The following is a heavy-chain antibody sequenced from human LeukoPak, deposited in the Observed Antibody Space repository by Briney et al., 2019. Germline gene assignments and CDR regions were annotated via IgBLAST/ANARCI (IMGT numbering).Heavy chain of an antibody. J-gene: IGHJ4*02. CDR1: GYTFTGYY. D-gene: IGHD1-26*01. CDR3: ASLGTSGSYYYFDY. V-gene: IGHV1-2*02. Sequence: ASVKVSCKASGYTFTGYYMHWVRQAPGQGLEWMGWINPNNGGTNYAQKFQDRVTMTRDTSISTAYMELSRLRSDDTAVYYCASLGTSGSYYYFDYWGQGTLVTVSS. CDR2: INPNNGGT.